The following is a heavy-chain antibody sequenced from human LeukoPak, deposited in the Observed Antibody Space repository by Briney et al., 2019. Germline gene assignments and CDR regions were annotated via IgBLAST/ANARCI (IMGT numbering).Heavy chain of an antibody. CDR2: IYYSGST. V-gene: IGHV4-61*01. CDR3: ARAPGLGYCSGGSCYSRYFDY. Sequence: SETLSLTCTVSGGSVSSGSYYWSWIRQPPGKGLKWIGYIYYSGSTNYNPSLKSRVTISVDTSKNQFSLKLGSVTAADTAVYYCARAPGLGYCSGGSCYSRYFDYWGQGTLVTVSS. J-gene: IGHJ4*02. D-gene: IGHD2-15*01. CDR1: GGSVSSGSYY.